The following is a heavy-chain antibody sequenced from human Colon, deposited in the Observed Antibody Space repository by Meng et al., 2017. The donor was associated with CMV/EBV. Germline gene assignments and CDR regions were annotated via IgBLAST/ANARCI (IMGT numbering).Heavy chain of an antibody. D-gene: IGHD5-12*01. CDR1: GFXXXNAX. Sequence: KAXGPLXXSCAASGFXXXNAXXXWVRQAPGKGLEWVGRIKSKRDGETADYGAPVKGRFTISRDDSKSMLYLQMNSLKTEDTAVYFCITDDTGHDWGYWGRGTXVTVSS. CDR3: ITDDTGHDWGY. V-gene: IGHV3-15*01. CDR2: IKSKRDGETA. J-gene: IGHJ4*02.